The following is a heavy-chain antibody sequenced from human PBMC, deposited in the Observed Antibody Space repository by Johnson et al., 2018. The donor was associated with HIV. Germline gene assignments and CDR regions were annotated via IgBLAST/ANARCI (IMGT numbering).Heavy chain of an antibody. Sequence: QMQLVESGGGVVQPGRSLRLSCAASGFTFSSYGMNWVRQAPGQGLEWVAVISYDGSNKYYADSVKGRFTISRDNSKNTLYLQMNGLRAEDTAVYYCAKLWGRDPDNFWSGPTFDIWGQGTMVTVSS. CDR2: ISYDGSNK. CDR1: GFTFSSYG. CDR3: AKLWGRDPDNFWSGPTFDI. V-gene: IGHV3-30*18. D-gene: IGHD3-3*01. J-gene: IGHJ3*02.